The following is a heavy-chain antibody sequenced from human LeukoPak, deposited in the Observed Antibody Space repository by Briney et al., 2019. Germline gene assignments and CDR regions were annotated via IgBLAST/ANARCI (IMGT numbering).Heavy chain of an antibody. J-gene: IGHJ5*02. V-gene: IGHV4-31*03. CDR2: IYYSGSN. D-gene: IGHD6-13*01. CDR1: GGSISSGGYY. CDR3: ATAAGDNWFDP. Sequence: SETLSLTCTVSGGSISSGGYYWSWIPQHPGKGLEWSGYIYYSGSNYYNPSLKSRVTISVDTSKNQFSLKLSSVTAADTAVYYCATAAGDNWFDPWGQGTMVTVSS.